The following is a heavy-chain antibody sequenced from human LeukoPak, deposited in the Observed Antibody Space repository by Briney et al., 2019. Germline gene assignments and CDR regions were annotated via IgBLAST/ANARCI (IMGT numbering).Heavy chain of an antibody. V-gene: IGHV4-59*01. CDR2: IYYSGST. D-gene: IGHD5-18*01. CDR3: ARMWAGYAASYYYGMDV. Sequence: PSETLSLTCTVSGGSISSYYWSWIRQPPGKGLEWIGYIYYSGSTNYNPSLKSRVTISVDTSKNQFSLKLSSVTAADTAVYYCARMWAGYAASYYYGMDVWGQGTTVTVSS. J-gene: IGHJ6*02. CDR1: GGSISSYY.